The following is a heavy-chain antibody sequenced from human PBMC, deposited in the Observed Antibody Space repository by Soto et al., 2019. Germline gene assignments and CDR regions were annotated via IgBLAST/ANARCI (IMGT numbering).Heavy chain of an antibody. J-gene: IGHJ6*02. CDR3: AKGAYDDDYANPQFYSYGMDV. V-gene: IGHV3-30*18. CDR2: MSSEGKDR. D-gene: IGHD1-26*01. CDR1: GFSFSNSA. Sequence: VQLVESGGGVVQPGRSLRLSCAASGFSFSNSAMHWVRQAPGKGLEWVSFMSSEGKDRFYTDSVKDRFTISRDNSNNTLYLHMSSLRTDDTAVSFCAKGAYDDDYANPQFYSYGMDVWGQGTTVIVSS.